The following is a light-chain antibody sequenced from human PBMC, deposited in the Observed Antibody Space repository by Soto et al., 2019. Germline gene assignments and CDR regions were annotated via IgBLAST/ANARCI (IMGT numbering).Light chain of an antibody. CDR2: AAS. V-gene: IGKV1-39*01. CDR3: QQSYSTPRT. J-gene: IGKJ5*01. CDR1: QSITNY. Sequence: DIQMTQSPSSLPASVGDRVTITCRSSQSITNYLNWYQQKPGKAPKVLIYAASSLQSGVPSRFSGSGSGTDFTLTISSLQPEDFATYYCQQSYSTPRTFGQGTQLEIK.